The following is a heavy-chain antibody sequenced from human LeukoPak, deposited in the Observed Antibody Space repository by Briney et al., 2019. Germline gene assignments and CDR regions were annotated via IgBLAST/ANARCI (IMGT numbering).Heavy chain of an antibody. Sequence: GGSLRLSCAASGFTFSSFWMSWVRQAPGKGLEWVANIKQDGSEKYYVDSVKGRFTISRDNSKNTLYLQMNSLRAEDTAVYYCAKVAYNWNYFQDYWGQGTLVTVSS. CDR1: GFTFSSFW. J-gene: IGHJ4*02. D-gene: IGHD1-7*01. CDR3: AKVAYNWNYFQDY. CDR2: IKQDGSEK. V-gene: IGHV3-7*03.